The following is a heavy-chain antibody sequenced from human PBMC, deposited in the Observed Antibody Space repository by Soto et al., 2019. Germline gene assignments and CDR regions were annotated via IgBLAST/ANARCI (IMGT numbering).Heavy chain of an antibody. D-gene: IGHD2-15*01. Sequence: SVKVSCKASGGTFSSDAFSWVRQAPGQGLEWMGGIIPTSGTANYAQKYQGRATITADESTSTAYMELSSLTSEDTAVYFCARGQGYCSGGICYYYYYGMDVWGQGTTVTVSS. CDR1: GGTFSSDA. V-gene: IGHV1-69*13. CDR2: IIPTSGTA. CDR3: ARGQGYCSGGICYYYYYGMDV. J-gene: IGHJ6*02.